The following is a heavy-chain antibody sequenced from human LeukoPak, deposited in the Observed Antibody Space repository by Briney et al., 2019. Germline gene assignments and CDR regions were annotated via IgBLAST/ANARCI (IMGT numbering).Heavy chain of an antibody. CDR1: GFPFSNAW. D-gene: IGHD3-10*01. Sequence: GGSLRLSCVASGFPFSNAWMSWVRQAPGKGLEWVGRIETKRDGGRTDYAAPVKGRFIISRDDSKNPLYVQMNSLRIEDTAVYYCTTGIRGVLSWGQGTLVTVSS. J-gene: IGHJ5*02. CDR3: TTGIRGVLS. CDR2: IETKRDGGRT. V-gene: IGHV3-15*04.